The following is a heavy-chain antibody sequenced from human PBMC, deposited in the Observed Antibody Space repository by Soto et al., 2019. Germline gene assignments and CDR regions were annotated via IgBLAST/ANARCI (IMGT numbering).Heavy chain of an antibody. D-gene: IGHD3-16*01. CDR3: EQKGGGDRILDY. V-gene: IGHV2-5*02. J-gene: IGHJ4*02. CDR2: IYWDDDK. Sequence: QITLKESGPTLVKPTQTLTLTCTFSGFSLSTRGVGVGWIRQPPGKALEWLAIIYWDDDKRYSPSLKSRLTIPKDTPKNQVGLKMTNMDPVDTATYYWEQKGGGDRILDYWGQGTLVTVSS. CDR1: GFSLSTRGVG.